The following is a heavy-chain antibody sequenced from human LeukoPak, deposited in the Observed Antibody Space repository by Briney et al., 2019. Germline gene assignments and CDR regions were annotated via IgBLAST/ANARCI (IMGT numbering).Heavy chain of an antibody. CDR2: ISWNSGSI. V-gene: IGHV3-9*01. D-gene: IGHD3-22*01. J-gene: IGHJ4*02. Sequence: HPGGSLRLSCAASGFTFDDYAMHWVRQAPGKGLEWVSGISWNSGSIGYADSVKGRFTISRDNAKNSLYLQMNSLRAEDTALYYCAKDPTDYYDSSGEFDYWGQGTLVTVSS. CDR3: AKDPTDYYDSSGEFDY. CDR1: GFTFDDYA.